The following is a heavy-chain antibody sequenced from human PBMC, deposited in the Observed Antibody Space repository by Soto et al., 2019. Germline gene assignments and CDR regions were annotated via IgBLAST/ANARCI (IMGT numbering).Heavy chain of an antibody. J-gene: IGHJ6*02. V-gene: IGHV1-69*13. Sequence: GASGKVSCEACGGTFSSYGIRWGRQAPGQGLEWMGGIIPIFGTANYAQKFQGRVTITADESTSTAYMELSSLRSEDTAVYYCAREIVDTAMVTYYYYGMDVWGQGTTVTVSS. CDR2: IIPIFGTA. CDR1: GGTFSSYG. D-gene: IGHD5-18*01. CDR3: AREIVDTAMVTYYYYGMDV.